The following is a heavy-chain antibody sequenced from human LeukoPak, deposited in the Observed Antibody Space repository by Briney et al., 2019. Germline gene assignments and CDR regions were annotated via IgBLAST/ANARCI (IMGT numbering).Heavy chain of an antibody. J-gene: IGHJ6*03. CDR3: ARGRQDVNMILVVMAGVSYYLDV. D-gene: IGHD3-22*01. V-gene: IGHV4-34*01. CDR2: MSPSGSS. CDR1: GGSFSDYY. Sequence: SETLSLTCAVYGGSFSDYYWTWIRQTPGKGLEWIGEMSPSGSSNHNLSLKSRVTISVDTSKNQFSLKLRSVTAADTAVYYCARGRQDVNMILVVMAGVSYYLDVWSKGTTVTVS.